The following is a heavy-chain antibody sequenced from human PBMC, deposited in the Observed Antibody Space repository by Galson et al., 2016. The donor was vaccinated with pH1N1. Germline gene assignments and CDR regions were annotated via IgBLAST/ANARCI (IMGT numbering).Heavy chain of an antibody. Sequence: SVKVSCKASEYTFIGYYIHWMRQAPGHGLAWMGRINPNNGDTHYAQNFQGRVTMTRDTSISTAYMELNSLRSGDTAVYYCARVNTYDSSGYYPFDYWGQGTQVTVSS. D-gene: IGHD3-22*01. J-gene: IGHJ4*02. CDR2: INPNNGDT. V-gene: IGHV1-2*06. CDR1: EYTFIGYY. CDR3: ARVNTYDSSGYYPFDY.